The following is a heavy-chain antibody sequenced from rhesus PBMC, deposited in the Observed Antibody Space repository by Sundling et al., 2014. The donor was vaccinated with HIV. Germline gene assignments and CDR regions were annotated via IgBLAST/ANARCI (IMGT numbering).Heavy chain of an antibody. V-gene: IGHV3S42*01. CDR3: AKAEVQLQFPYFDY. J-gene: IGHJ4*01. CDR1: GFTFSSYG. D-gene: IGHD5-12*01. CDR2: INSGGGST. Sequence: EVQLVESGAGLVQPGGSLRLSCAASGFTFSSYGMTWVRQAPGKGLEWVSAINSGGGSTYYADSVKGRFTISRDNSKNTLSLQMNSLRAEDTAVYYCAKAEVQLQFPYFDYWGQGVLVTVSS.